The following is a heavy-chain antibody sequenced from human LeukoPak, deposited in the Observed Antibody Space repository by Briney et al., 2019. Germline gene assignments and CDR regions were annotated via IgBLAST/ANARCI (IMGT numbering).Heavy chain of an antibody. CDR1: GGSISSYY. CDR3: ARGADSSGYYSIFYFDY. J-gene: IGHJ4*02. Sequence: SDTLSLTCSVSGGSISSYYWNWIRQPPGKRLEWIGYIYYSGSTNYNPSLKSRVTISVDTSKNQFSLKLSSVTAADTAVYYCARGADSSGYYSIFYFDYWGQGTLVTVSS. CDR2: IYYSGST. V-gene: IGHV4-59*07. D-gene: IGHD3-22*01.